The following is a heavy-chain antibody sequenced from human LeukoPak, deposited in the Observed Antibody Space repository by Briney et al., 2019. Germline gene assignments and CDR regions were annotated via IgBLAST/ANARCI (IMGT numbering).Heavy chain of an antibody. D-gene: IGHD3-16*01. V-gene: IGHV3-48*02. Sequence: GGSLRLSCAASGFTFSTYSMNWVRQAPGKGLEWLSYISSGSGTIYYADSVKGRFTISRDNAKNSLYLQMDSLRDEDTAVYSCARDTHYAFDYWGQGALVTVSS. J-gene: IGHJ4*02. CDR3: ARDTHYAFDY. CDR1: GFTFSTYS. CDR2: ISSGSGTI.